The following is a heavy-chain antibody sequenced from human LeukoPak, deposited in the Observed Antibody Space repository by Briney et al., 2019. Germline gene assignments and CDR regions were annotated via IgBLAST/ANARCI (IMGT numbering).Heavy chain of an antibody. J-gene: IGHJ3*02. CDR1: GYTFTGYY. CDR3: ARGTPQDSSDYYRIDAFDI. Sequence: ASVKVSCKASGYTFTGYYIHWVRQAPGQGLEWMGWIHPNSGGTNYAQKFQGRVTMTRDTSISTAYMELSRLRSDDTAVYYCARGTPQDSSDYYRIDAFDIWGQGTMVTVSS. V-gene: IGHV1-2*02. CDR2: IHPNSGGT. D-gene: IGHD3-22*01.